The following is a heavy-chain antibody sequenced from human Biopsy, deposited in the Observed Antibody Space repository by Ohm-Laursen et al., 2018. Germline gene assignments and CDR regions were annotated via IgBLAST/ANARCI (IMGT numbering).Heavy chain of an antibody. D-gene: IGHD1-1*01. J-gene: IGHJ4*02. V-gene: IGHV1-24*01. CDR2: FAPENGKT. CDR1: GYTLTELS. Sequence: GASVKVSCKVSGYTLTELSMHWGRQAPGKGLEWMGGFAPENGKTVYAQNFQARVSMTEDTSTDTAYMELRSLRSEDTAVYYCAADINVWNVNYWGQGTQVTVSS. CDR3: AADINVWNVNY.